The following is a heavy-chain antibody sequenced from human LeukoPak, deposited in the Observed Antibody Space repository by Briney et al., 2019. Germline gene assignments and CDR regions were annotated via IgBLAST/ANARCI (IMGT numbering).Heavy chain of an antibody. Sequence: GGSLRLPCAASRFSFSSYGMHWVRQAPGKGLDWVAYIQYDGSNEQYADSVKGRFSISRDSSKNTLYLQMNSLRAEDTAVYYCARDLGYSSGPNYWGQGTRVTVSS. CDR1: RFSFSSYG. CDR3: ARDLGYSSGPNY. V-gene: IGHV3-30*02. CDR2: IQYDGSNE. D-gene: IGHD6-19*01. J-gene: IGHJ4*02.